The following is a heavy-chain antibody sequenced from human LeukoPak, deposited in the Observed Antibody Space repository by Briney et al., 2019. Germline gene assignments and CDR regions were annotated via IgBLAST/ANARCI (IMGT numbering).Heavy chain of an antibody. J-gene: IGHJ3*02. Sequence: GASVRLSCKASGYTFTGYYMHWVRQAPGQGLEWMGWINPNSGGTNYAQKFQGRVTMTRDTSISTAYMELSRLRSDDTAVYYCAIPWDYYDSSGYYLADDAFDIWGQGTLGSVSS. CDR2: INPNSGGT. V-gene: IGHV1-2*02. CDR1: GYTFTGYY. D-gene: IGHD3-22*01. CDR3: AIPWDYYDSSGYYLADDAFDI.